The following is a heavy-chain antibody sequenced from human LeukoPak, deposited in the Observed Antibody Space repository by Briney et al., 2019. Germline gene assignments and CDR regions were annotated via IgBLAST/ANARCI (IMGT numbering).Heavy chain of an antibody. V-gene: IGHV4-39*01. D-gene: IGHD3-16*01. CDR3: ARGEKVLDYFGY. CDR1: GGSISSRSYY. Sequence: SETLSLTCTVSGGSISSRSYYWGWIRQPPGKGLEWIGKISDSGNTYYSPSLRSRVTISIDMSKNQFSLKLSSVTATDTAVYYCARGEKVLDYFGYWGQGTLVTVSS. CDR2: ISDSGNT. J-gene: IGHJ4*02.